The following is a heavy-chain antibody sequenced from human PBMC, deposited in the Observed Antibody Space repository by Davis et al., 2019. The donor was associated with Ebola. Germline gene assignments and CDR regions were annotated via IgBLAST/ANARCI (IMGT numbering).Heavy chain of an antibody. Sequence: ASVKVSCKASRNTFTTYYMHWVRQAPGQGLEWMGIINPSGGSTTYAQKFQGRVTMTRDTSTSTVYMELSSLRSEDTAVYYCARDRILWFGELFREIYGMDVWGKGATVTVSS. CDR3: ARDRILWFGELFREIYGMDV. CDR2: INPSGGST. CDR1: RNTFTTYY. V-gene: IGHV1-46*01. J-gene: IGHJ6*04. D-gene: IGHD3-10*01.